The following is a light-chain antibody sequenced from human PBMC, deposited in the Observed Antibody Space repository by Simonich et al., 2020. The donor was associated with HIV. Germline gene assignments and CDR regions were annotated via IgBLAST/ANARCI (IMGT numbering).Light chain of an antibody. Sequence: QSALPQPASVSVSPGQSITISCTGTSSDVGSYNYVSWYQQHPGNAPKLMIYEVTKRPSGVSNRFSGSKSGNTASLTISGLQAEDEADYFCSSYTSSSTWVFGGGTKLTVL. CDR3: SSYTSSSTWV. CDR1: SSDVGSYNY. V-gene: IGLV2-14*01. CDR2: EVT. J-gene: IGLJ3*02.